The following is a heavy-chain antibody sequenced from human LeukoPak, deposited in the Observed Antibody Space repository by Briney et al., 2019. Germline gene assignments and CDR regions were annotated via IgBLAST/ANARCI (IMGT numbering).Heavy chain of an antibody. CDR1: GGSISGSSYY. V-gene: IGHV4-39*01. J-gene: IGHJ4*02. CDR3: AKTVWSRLAAGLDS. Sequence: PSETLSLTCSVSGGSISGSSYYWGWIRQPPGKGLEWIGNIYYRGSTYYNPSLKSRVIMSIDTSKNQFSLKVNSVTATDTAVYYSAKTVWSRLAAGLDSWGQGTLVTVSS. CDR2: IYYRGST. D-gene: IGHD2-21*02.